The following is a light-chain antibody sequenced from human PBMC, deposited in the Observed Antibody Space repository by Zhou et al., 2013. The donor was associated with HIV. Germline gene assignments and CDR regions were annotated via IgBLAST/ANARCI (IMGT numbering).Light chain of an antibody. V-gene: IGLV2-8*01. CDR3: CSYAGSSTFYV. CDR2: EVT. J-gene: IGLJ1*01. Sequence: QSALTQPASVSGSPGQSIAISCTGTSSDVGGYNYVSWYQQHPGTAPKLMIYEVTQRPSGVPDRFSGSKSGNTASLTVSGLQAEDEADYYCCSYAGSSTFYVFGTGTKVTVL. CDR1: SSDVGGYNY.